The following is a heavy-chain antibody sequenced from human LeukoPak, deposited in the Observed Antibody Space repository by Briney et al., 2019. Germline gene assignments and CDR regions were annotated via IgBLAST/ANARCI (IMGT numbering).Heavy chain of an antibody. D-gene: IGHD1-26*01. CDR1: GFTFSGYT. CDR2: ITSNGGST. J-gene: IGHJ4*02. CDR3: ARARSSGAAAPYFDY. V-gene: IGHV3-64*01. Sequence: PGGSLRLSCAASGFTFSGYTMHWVRQAPGKGLEFVSVITSNGGSTYYANSVKGRFTISRDNSKNTLYLQMGSLKAEDMAVYYCARARSSGAAAPYFDYWGQGTLVTVSS.